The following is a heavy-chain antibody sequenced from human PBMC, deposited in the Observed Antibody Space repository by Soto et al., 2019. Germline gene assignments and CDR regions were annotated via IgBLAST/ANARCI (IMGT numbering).Heavy chain of an antibody. V-gene: IGHV4-59*08. CDR3: ARQGRGWSLDAFDI. CDR2: IYDSGST. J-gene: IGHJ3*02. D-gene: IGHD6-19*01. Sequence: QVQLQESGPGLAKPSETLSLTCTVSGGSISSYYWSWIRQPPGKGLDWIGNIYDSGSTKYNPSLKSRVTISVDTSKNQFSLKLSSVTAADTAIYYCARQGRGWSLDAFDIWGQGTMVTVSS. CDR1: GGSISSYY.